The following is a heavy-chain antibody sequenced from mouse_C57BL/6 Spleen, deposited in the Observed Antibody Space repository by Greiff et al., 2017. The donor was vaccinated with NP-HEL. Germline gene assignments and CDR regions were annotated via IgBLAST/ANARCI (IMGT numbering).Heavy chain of an antibody. CDR3: AKITTVVGGYYYYAMDY. V-gene: IGHV5-17*01. D-gene: IGHD1-1*01. CDR2: ISSGSSTI. CDR1: GFTFSDYG. J-gene: IGHJ4*01. Sequence: EVKVVESGGGLVKPGGSLKLSCAASGFTFSDYGMHWVRQAPEKGLEWVAYISSGSSTIYYADTEKGRFTISRDNAKNTLFLQMTSLRSEDTAMYYCAKITTVVGGYYYYAMDYWGQGTSVTVSS.